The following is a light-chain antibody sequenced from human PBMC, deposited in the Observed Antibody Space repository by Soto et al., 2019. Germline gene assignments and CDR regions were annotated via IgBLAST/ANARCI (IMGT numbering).Light chain of an antibody. V-gene: IGKV3-20*01. Sequence: EIVLTQSPGSLSLSPGQRATLSCRASQSVDTTFFAWYQKKPGKAPRLLIYGASKRGTGIPDRISGSGYGTHFTLIISTLEPEDFEVYYCQQYMSSVTFGQGTKVEIK. CDR3: QQYMSSVT. J-gene: IGKJ1*01. CDR2: GAS. CDR1: QSVDTTF.